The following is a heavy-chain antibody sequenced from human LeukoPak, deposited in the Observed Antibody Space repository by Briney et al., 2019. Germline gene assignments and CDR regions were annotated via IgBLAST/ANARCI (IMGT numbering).Heavy chain of an antibody. CDR3: ARDRFLRRPEPADY. D-gene: IGHD1-14*01. Sequence: PGGSLRLSCAASGFTVSSNYMSWVRQAPGKGLEWVSVIYSGGSTYYADSVKGRFTISRDNAKNSLYLQMISLRAEDTALYYCARDRFLRRPEPADYWGQGTLVTVSS. V-gene: IGHV3-53*01. J-gene: IGHJ4*02. CDR2: IYSGGST. CDR1: GFTVSSNY.